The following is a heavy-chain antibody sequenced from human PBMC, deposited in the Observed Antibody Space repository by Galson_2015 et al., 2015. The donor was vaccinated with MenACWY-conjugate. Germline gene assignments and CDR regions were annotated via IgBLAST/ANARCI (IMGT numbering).Heavy chain of an antibody. J-gene: IGHJ4*02. V-gene: IGHV3-74*01. CDR3: AKSRGASFYFDS. Sequence: SLRLSCAASGFILNTYWMHWVRQAPGKGLVWVSRISPGGSSTTYADSVKDRFTISRDNAKNTLYLQMNSLRPEDTAVFYCAKSRGASFYFDSWGQGTLVTVSS. CDR2: ISPGGSST. D-gene: IGHD1-26*01. CDR1: GFILNTYW.